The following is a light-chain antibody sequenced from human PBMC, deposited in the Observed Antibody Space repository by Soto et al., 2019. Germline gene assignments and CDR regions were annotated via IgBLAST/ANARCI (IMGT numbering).Light chain of an antibody. J-gene: IGKJ4*01. V-gene: IGKV1-5*01. CDR3: QHYGSPLT. CDR1: QSISSW. Sequence: DIQMTQSPSTLSASVGDRVTIAFLASQSISSWLAWYQQKPGKAPKLLIYDASSLESGVPSRFSGSGSGTDFTLTISRLEPEDFAVYYCQHYGSPLTFGGGTKVDIK. CDR2: DAS.